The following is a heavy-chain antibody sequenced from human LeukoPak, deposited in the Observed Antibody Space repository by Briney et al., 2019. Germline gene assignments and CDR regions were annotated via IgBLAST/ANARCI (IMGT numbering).Heavy chain of an antibody. D-gene: IGHD3-16*01. CDR3: ARGGLLMNWFDP. Sequence: ASVKVSCKASGGTFSSYAISWVRQAPGQGLEWMGGIIPIFGTANYAQKFQGRVTITAGESTSTAYMELSSLRSEDTAVYYCARGGLLMNWFDPWGQGTLVTVSS. CDR1: GGTFSSYA. V-gene: IGHV1-69*13. J-gene: IGHJ5*02. CDR2: IIPIFGTA.